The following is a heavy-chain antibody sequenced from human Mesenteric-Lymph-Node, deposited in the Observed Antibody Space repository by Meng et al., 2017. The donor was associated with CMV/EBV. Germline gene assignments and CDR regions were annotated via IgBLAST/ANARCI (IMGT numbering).Heavy chain of an antibody. V-gene: IGHV3-53*01. CDR1: GFTVSSNY. D-gene: IGHD3-10*01. CDR3: ARDSDADDWFDP. Sequence: GGSLRLSCAASGFTVSSNYMSWVRQAPGKGLEWVSVIYSGGSTYYADSVKGRFTISRDNSKNTLYLQMNSLRAEDTAVYYCARDSDADDWFDPWGQGTLVTVSS. CDR2: IYSGGST. J-gene: IGHJ5*02.